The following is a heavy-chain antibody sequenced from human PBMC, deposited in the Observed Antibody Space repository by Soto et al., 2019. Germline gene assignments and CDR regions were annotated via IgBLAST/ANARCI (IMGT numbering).Heavy chain of an antibody. CDR1: GGSISSGGYY. CDR3: ERDAAYCSSTSCIGYYYYGMDV. D-gene: IGHD2-2*01. J-gene: IGHJ6*02. V-gene: IGHV4-31*03. Sequence: SETLSLTCTVSGGSISSGGYYLSWIRHHPGKGLEWIGYLYYSWSTYYNPSLKSRVTISVDTSKNQFSLNLSSVTAADTAVYYGERDAAYCSSTSCIGYYYYGMDVWGQGTKVTVSS. CDR2: LYYSWST.